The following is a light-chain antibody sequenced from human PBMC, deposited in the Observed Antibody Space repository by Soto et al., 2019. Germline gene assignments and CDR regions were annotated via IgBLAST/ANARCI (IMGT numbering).Light chain of an antibody. CDR3: QTWGIGFGV. V-gene: IGLV4-69*02. CDR2: LNSDGSH. J-gene: IGLJ3*02. CDR1: SGHSSYA. Sequence: QPVLTQSPSASASLGASVKLTCTLSSGHSSYAIAWHQQQPEKGPRYLMKLNSDGSHSKGDGIPDRFSGSSSGAERYLTISSLQSEDEADYYCQTWGIGFGVFGGGTQLTVL.